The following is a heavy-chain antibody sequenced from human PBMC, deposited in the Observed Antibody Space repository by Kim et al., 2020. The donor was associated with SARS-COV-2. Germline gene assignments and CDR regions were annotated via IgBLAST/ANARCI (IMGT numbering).Heavy chain of an antibody. CDR3: ATGVFDP. D-gene: IGHD3-3*01. V-gene: IGHV3-74*01. CDR2: DGSTT. Sequence: DGSTTSYADSVKDRFTISRDNAKNTLYLQMNSLRAEDTAVYYCATGVFDPWGQGTLVTVSS. J-gene: IGHJ5*02.